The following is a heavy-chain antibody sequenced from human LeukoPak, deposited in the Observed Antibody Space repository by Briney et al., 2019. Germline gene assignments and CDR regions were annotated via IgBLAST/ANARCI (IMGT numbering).Heavy chain of an antibody. V-gene: IGHV3-15*01. CDR1: GFTFSDDW. CDR3: TRGRYGP. D-gene: IGHD5-18*01. Sequence: GGSLRLSCAASGFTFSDDWMSWVRQAPGKGPEWVGHIKARRAGGTTEYAAPVGGRFTISRDDSRSILYLQMNNLKTEDTALYYCTRGRYGPWGLGTLVTVSS. CDR2: IKARRAGGTT. J-gene: IGHJ5*02.